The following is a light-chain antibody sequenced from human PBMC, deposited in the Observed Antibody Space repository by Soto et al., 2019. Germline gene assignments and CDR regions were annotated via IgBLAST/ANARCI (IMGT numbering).Light chain of an antibody. J-gene: IGKJ1*01. CDR1: QSVSSNY. CDR2: AAS. CDR3: QQYGSSPRT. Sequence: EIVLTQSPGTLSLSPGQRATLCCRASQSVSSNYLAWYQQKPGQAPRLLIYAASSRITGIPDRFSGSGSGTAFTLTISRLEPEDFAVYHCQQYGSSPRTFGQGTKVEIK. V-gene: IGKV3-20*01.